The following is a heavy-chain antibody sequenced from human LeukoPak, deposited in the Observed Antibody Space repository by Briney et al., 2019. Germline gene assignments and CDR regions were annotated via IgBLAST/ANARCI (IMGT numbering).Heavy chain of an antibody. J-gene: IGHJ4*02. CDR2: INHSGST. V-gene: IGHV4-34*01. Sequence: SETLSLTCAVYGGSFSGYYWSWIRQPPGKGLEWIGEINHSGSTNYNPSLKSRVTISVDTSKNQFSLKLSSVTAADTAVYYCARRDPYYFDYWGQGTLVTVSS. CDR1: GGSFSGYY. CDR3: ARRDPYYFDY.